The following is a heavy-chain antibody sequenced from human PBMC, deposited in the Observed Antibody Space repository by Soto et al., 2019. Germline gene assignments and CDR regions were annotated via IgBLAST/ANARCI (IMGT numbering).Heavy chain of an antibody. J-gene: IGHJ4*02. V-gene: IGHV3-9*01. CDR2: ISRKNETI. D-gene: IGHD3-3*01. CDR3: AKDRGFLDGIDY. Sequence: EVQLVESGGGLVQPGRSLRLSCAASGFSFDDYAMHWVRQAPGKGLEWVSIISRKNETIVYADSVKGRFTISRDNAMKSLYLQMNSLRPEDTALYYCAKDRGFLDGIDYWGQGTPVAVST. CDR1: GFSFDDYA.